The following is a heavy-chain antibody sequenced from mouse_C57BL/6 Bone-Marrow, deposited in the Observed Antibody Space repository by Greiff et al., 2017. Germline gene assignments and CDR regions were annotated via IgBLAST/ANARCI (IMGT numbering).Heavy chain of an antibody. CDR2: IYPRSGNT. Sequence: QVQLQQSGAELARPGASVKLSCKASGYTFTSSGISWVKQRTGQGLEWIGEIYPRSGNTYYNEKFKGKATLTADKSSSPAYMELRSLTSEDSAVYFCSRPAGDAMDYWGQGTSVTVSS. CDR1: GYTFTSSG. CDR3: SRPAGDAMDY. V-gene: IGHV1-81*01. J-gene: IGHJ4*01.